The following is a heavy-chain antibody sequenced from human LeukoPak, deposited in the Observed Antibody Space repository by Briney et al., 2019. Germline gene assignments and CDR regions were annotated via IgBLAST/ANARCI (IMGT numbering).Heavy chain of an antibody. CDR1: GFTFSSYT. J-gene: IGHJ4*02. V-gene: IGHV3-74*01. Sequence: TGGSLRLSCAASGFTFSSYTMHWVRQAPGKGLVWVSRINTDGSTTSYADSVKGRFTISRDNARNTLYLQMNSLRAEDTAVYYCTRGGVDYWGQGTLVTVSS. CDR3: TRGGVDY. CDR2: INTDGSTT. D-gene: IGHD6-25*01.